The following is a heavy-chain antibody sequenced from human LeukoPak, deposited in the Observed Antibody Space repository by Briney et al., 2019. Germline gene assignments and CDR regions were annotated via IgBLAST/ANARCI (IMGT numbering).Heavy chain of an antibody. CDR3: AKATGYSSGWYDY. V-gene: IGHV3-53*05. CDR1: GFTVSSNY. Sequence: TGGSLRLSCAASGFTVSSNYMSWVRQAPGKGLEWVSVIYSGGSTYYADSVKGRITISRDNSKNTLYLQMNSLRAEDTAVYYCAKATGYSSGWYDYWGQGTLVTVSS. J-gene: IGHJ4*02. CDR2: IYSGGST. D-gene: IGHD6-19*01.